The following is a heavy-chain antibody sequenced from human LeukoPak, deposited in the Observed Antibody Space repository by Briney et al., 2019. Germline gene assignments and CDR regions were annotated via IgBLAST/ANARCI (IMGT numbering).Heavy chain of an antibody. Sequence: PGGSLRLSCAASGFTFSSYGMHWVRQAPGKGLEWVAVISYDGSNKYYADSVKGRFTISRDNAKKSLYLQMNSLRAEDTAVYYCARDQWLSSSDYMDVWGKGTTVTISS. J-gene: IGHJ6*03. V-gene: IGHV3-30*03. CDR2: ISYDGSNK. CDR1: GFTFSSYG. D-gene: IGHD6-19*01. CDR3: ARDQWLSSSDYMDV.